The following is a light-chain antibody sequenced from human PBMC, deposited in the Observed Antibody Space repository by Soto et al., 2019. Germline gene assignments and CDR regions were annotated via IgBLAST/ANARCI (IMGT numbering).Light chain of an antibody. Sequence: EIVMTQSPATLSVSPGERATLSCRASQSVSNNLAWYQQKPGQAPRLLIFGASTRATDIPARFSGSGSGTEFTLTISSLQSEDFAVYFCQQYSNWPPITFGQGTKLEIK. CDR3: QQYSNWPPIT. V-gene: IGKV3D-15*01. J-gene: IGKJ2*01. CDR2: GAS. CDR1: QSVSNN.